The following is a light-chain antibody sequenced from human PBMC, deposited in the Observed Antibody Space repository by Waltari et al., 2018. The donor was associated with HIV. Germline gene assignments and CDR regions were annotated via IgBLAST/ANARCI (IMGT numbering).Light chain of an antibody. Sequence: QSVLTQPPSVSGAPGPRVPISCTGGSSNIGAGYDVPWYQQIPGTAPKLHISGNKNRPSGVPDRFSASKSGTSASLAITGLQAEDEADYFCQSYDRSLSASVVFGGGTKLTVL. CDR2: GNK. CDR3: QSYDRSLSASVV. V-gene: IGLV1-40*01. CDR1: SSNIGAGYD. J-gene: IGLJ2*01.